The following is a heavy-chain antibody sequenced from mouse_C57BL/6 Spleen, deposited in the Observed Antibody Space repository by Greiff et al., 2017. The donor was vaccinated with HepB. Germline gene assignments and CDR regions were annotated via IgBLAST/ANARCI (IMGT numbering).Heavy chain of an antibody. D-gene: IGHD3-1*01. CDR3: ARRRQGGYLYAMDY. Sequence: EVKLMESGGDLVKPGGSLKLSCAASGFTFSSYGMSWVRQTPDKRLEWVATISSGGSYTYYPDSVKGRFTISRDNAKNTLYLQMSSLKSEDTAMYYCARRRQGGYLYAMDYWGQGTSVTVSS. CDR2: ISSGGSYT. J-gene: IGHJ4*01. V-gene: IGHV5-6*02. CDR1: GFTFSSYG.